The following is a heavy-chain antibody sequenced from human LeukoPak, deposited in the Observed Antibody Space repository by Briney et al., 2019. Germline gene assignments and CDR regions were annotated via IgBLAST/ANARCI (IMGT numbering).Heavy chain of an antibody. CDR3: ARQKTPDIVATNNHPNSYYYYYGMDV. Sequence: GESLKISCKGSGYSFTSYWIGWVRQMPGKGLEWMGIIYPGDSDTRYSPSFQGQVTISADKSISTAYLQWSSLKASDTAMYYCARQKTPDIVATNNHPNSYYYYYGMDVWGQGTTVTVSS. D-gene: IGHD5-12*01. CDR2: IYPGDSDT. V-gene: IGHV5-51*01. J-gene: IGHJ6*02. CDR1: GYSFTSYW.